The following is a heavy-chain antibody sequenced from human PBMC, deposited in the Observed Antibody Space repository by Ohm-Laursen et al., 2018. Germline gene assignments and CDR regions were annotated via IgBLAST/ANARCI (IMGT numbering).Heavy chain of an antibody. CDR2: ISWNSGSI. CDR1: GFTFDDYA. J-gene: IGHJ3*02. D-gene: IGHD1-26*01. CDR3: AKDLVGGSYHDAFDI. V-gene: IGHV3-9*01. Sequence: SLRLSCAATGFTFDDYAMHWVRQAPGKGLEWVSGISWNSGSIGYADSVKGRFTISRDNAKNSLYLQMNSLRAEDTAVYYCAKDLVGGSYHDAFDIWGQGTMVTVSS.